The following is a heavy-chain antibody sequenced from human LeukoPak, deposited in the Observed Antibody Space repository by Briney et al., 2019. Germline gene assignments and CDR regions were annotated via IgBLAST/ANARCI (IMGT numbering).Heavy chain of an antibody. J-gene: IGHJ4*02. D-gene: IGHD6-13*01. CDR1: GYTFTGYY. CDR3: AGDSSSWPYYFDY. V-gene: IGHV1-2*02. CDR2: INPNSGGT. Sequence: ASVKVSCKDSGYTFTGYYMHWVRQAPGQGLEWMGWINPNSGGTNYAQKFQGRVTMTRDTSISTAYMELSRLRSDDTAVYYCAGDSSSWPYYFDYWGQGTLLTVSS.